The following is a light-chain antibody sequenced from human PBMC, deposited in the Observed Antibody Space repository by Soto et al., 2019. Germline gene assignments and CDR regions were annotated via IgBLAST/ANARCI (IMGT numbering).Light chain of an antibody. CDR3: AAWDGSLNGGV. V-gene: IGLV1-44*01. J-gene: IGLJ3*02. CDR2: SNV. CDR1: SSNIGSNT. Sequence: QSVLTQAPSASGPPGQRVTISCSGSSSNIGSNTVSWYQQVPGTAPKLLIYSNVQRPSGVPDRFSGSKSGTSASLAIGGLQSEDEADYYCAAWDGSLNGGVFGGGTKLTVL.